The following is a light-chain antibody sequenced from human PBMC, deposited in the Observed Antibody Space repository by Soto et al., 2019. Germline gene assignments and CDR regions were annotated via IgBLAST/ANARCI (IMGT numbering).Light chain of an antibody. CDR2: GAS. CDR1: QSVHNF. V-gene: IGKV3-20*01. CDR3: QLYGISPH. Sequence: EVVLTQSPATLSLSPGDRAALSCKASQSVHNFLAWYQQRPGQAPRLLIYGASNRAAGIPARFSGSGSGTDFTLTISRLEPEDFAVYYCQLYGISPHFGQGTRLEIK. J-gene: IGKJ5*01.